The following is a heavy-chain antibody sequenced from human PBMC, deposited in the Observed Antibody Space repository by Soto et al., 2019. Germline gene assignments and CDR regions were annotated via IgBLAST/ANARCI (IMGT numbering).Heavy chain of an antibody. D-gene: IGHD6-13*01. Sequence: SETLSLTCAVYGGSFSGYYWSWIRQPPGKGLEWIGEINHSGSTNYNPSLKSRVTISVDTSKNQFSLKLSSVTAADTAVYYCARVPIAAAGKGGWFDPWGQGTLVT. CDR1: GGSFSGYY. J-gene: IGHJ5*02. CDR3: ARVPIAAAGKGGWFDP. CDR2: INHSGST. V-gene: IGHV4-34*01.